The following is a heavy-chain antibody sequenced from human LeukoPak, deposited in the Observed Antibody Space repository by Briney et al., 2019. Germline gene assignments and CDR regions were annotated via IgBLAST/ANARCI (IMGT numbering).Heavy chain of an antibody. J-gene: IGHJ4*02. D-gene: IGHD3-3*01. CDR1: GDSISRSSYF. Sequence: SETLSLTCTVSGDSISRSSYFWAWIRQPPGKGLEWIGSVYPSGSTYYNPSLRSQITISVDTSKNQFSLKLTSVAAADTAMYYCTRDMEYPGAGFDYWGQGIPVTVSS. CDR3: TRDMEYPGAGFDY. CDR2: VYPSGST. V-gene: IGHV4-39*07.